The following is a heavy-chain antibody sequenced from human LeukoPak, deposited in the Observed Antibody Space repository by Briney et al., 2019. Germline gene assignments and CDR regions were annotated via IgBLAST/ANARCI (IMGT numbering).Heavy chain of an antibody. J-gene: IGHJ4*02. V-gene: IGHV3-30*04. CDR3: VRARAGGLDY. Sequence: PGRSLRLSCAASGFTFRHYAVHWVCQAPGRGLEWVAVLSFDGAHKYYAESVKGRFTISKDNSNNTLFLQMDSLRLEDTALYYCVRARAGGLDYWGQGTLVTVSS. D-gene: IGHD3-16*01. CDR1: GFTFRHYA. CDR2: LSFDGAHK.